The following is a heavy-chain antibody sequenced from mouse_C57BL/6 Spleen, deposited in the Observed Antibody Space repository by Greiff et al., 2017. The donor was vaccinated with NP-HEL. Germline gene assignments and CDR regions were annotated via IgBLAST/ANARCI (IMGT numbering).Heavy chain of an antibody. D-gene: IGHD5-5*01. CDR3: ARSGDYQGNWYFDV. Sequence: VQLQQSGAELVRPGSSVKLSCKASGYTFTSYWMHWVKQRPIQGLEWIGNIDPSDSETHYNQKFKDKATLTVDKSSSTAYMQLSSLTSEDSAVYYCARSGDYQGNWYFDVWGTGTTVTVSS. V-gene: IGHV1-52*01. J-gene: IGHJ1*03. CDR1: GYTFTSYW. CDR2: IDPSDSET.